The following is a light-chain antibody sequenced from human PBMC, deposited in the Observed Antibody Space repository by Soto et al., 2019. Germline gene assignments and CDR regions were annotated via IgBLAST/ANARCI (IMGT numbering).Light chain of an antibody. J-gene: IGLJ2*01. CDR1: SSDVGAYNY. Sequence: QSVLTQPPSASGSPGQSVTLSCTGTSSDVGAYNYVSWYQQHPGKGPKLMIYEVTKRPSGVPDRFSGSKSGNTASLTVSGLQSEDEAEYYCSSPGGANNVIFGGGTKLTVL. CDR3: SSPGGANNVI. CDR2: EVT. V-gene: IGLV2-8*01.